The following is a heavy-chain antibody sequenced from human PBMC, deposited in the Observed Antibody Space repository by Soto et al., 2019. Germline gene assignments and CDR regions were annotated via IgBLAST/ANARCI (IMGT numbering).Heavy chain of an antibody. CDR1: GYTFTSYA. D-gene: IGHD1-7*01. Sequence: ASVKVSCKASGYTFTSYAMHWVRQAPGQRLEWIGWINAGNGNTKYSQNFQGRVTITRDTSASTAYMELSSLRSEDTAVYYCARENCNYVNYYGMDVWGQGTTVTVYS. CDR2: INAGNGNT. V-gene: IGHV1-3*01. CDR3: ARENCNYVNYYGMDV. J-gene: IGHJ6*02.